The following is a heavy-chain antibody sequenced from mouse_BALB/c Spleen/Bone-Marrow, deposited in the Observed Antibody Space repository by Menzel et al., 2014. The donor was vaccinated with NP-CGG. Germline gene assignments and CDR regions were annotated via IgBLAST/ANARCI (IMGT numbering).Heavy chain of an antibody. CDR2: ISSGGSYT. CDR3: VRRVQLDY. CDR1: GFVFSSYD. J-gene: IGHJ2*01. Sequence: DVMLVESGGGLVKPGGSLKLSCAASGFVFSSYDMSWVRQTPEKRLEWVATISSGGSYTYYPDSVKGRFTISRDNARNTLYLQMSSLRSEDTALYYCVRRVQLDYWGQGTTLTVSS. V-gene: IGHV5-9*02.